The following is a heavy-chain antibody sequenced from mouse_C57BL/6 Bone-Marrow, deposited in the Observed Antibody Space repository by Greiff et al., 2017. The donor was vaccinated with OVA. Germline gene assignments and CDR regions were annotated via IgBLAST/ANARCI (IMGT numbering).Heavy chain of an antibody. Sequence: EVQRVESGGGLVKPGGSLKLSCAASGFTFSSYAMSWVRQTPEKRLEWVATISDGGSYTYYPDNVKGRFTISRDNAKNNLYLQMSHLKSEDTAMYYCARERQLRLLMDYWGQGTSVTVSS. CDR3: ARERQLRLLMDY. V-gene: IGHV5-4*01. CDR1: GFTFSSYA. D-gene: IGHD3-2*02. J-gene: IGHJ4*01. CDR2: ISDGGSYT.